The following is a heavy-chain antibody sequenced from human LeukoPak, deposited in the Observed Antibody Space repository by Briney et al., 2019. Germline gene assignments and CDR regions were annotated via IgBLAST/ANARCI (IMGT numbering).Heavy chain of an antibody. J-gene: IGHJ4*02. CDR1: GGSISSYY. Sequence: PSETLSLTCTVSGGSISSYYWSWIRQPPGKGLEWIGYIYYSGSTNYSPSLKSRVTISVDTSKNQFSLKLHSVTAADAAVYYCARGGSYYDYWGQGTLVTVSS. CDR3: ARGGSYYDY. D-gene: IGHD1-26*01. CDR2: IYYSGST. V-gene: IGHV4-59*01.